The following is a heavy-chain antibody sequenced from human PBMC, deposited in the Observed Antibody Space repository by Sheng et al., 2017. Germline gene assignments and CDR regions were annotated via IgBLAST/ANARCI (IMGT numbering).Heavy chain of an antibody. D-gene: IGHD3-22*01. Sequence: QVQLVQSGAEVKKPGSSVKVSCKASGGTFSSYAISWVRQAPGQGLEWMGGIIPILGIANYAQKFQGRVTITADKSTSTAYMELSSLRSEDTAVYYCARSRNYYDSSGYSFMDVWGKGTTVTVSS. J-gene: IGHJ6*03. V-gene: IGHV1-69*04. CDR1: GGTFSSYA. CDR2: IIPILGIA. CDR3: ARSRNYYDSSGYSFMDV.